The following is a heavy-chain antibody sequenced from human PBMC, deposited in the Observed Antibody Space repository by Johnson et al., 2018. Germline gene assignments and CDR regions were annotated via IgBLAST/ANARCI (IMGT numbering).Heavy chain of an antibody. V-gene: IGHV3-73*01. D-gene: IGHD3-10*01. CDR2: ISNKANYYAT. CDR1: GFTFSGAP. Sequence: VQLVESGGGLVQQGGSLKLSCAASGFTFSGAPIPWVRQDSGTGLEWVGHISNKANYYATEYDGWETGRFHLSKDDSNNTAYLQMNSLKTEDTAVYYCTRLPLVSCYYDNDMDGWGQGTTVTVSS. J-gene: IGHJ6*02. CDR3: TRLPLVSCYYDNDMDG.